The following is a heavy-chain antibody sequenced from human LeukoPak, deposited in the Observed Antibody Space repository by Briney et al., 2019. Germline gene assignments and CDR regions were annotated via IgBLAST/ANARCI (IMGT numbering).Heavy chain of an antibody. V-gene: IGHV3-53*01. CDR2: IYTDGNT. CDR3: ARDGYKE. CDR1: GFIFSSNY. D-gene: IGHD5-24*01. J-gene: IGHJ4*02. Sequence: GGSLRLSCAASGFIFSSNYMSWFRQAPGKGLEWVSVIYTDGNTYYADSVKGRFTISRDNSKNTLYLQMNSLRAEDTAVYYCARDGYKEWGQGTLVTVSS.